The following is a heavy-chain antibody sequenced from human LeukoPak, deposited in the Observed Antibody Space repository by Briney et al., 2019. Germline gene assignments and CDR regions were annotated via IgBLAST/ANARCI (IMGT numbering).Heavy chain of an antibody. J-gene: IGHJ4*01. CDR2: IRQDGGEK. CDR1: GFTFSDYW. Sequence: GGSLRLSCAVSGFTFSDYWMNWVRQAPGKGLEWVASIRQDGGEKSYVDSVKGRFTISRDNTKNSLYLQMSSLRAEDTAVYYCARDGTAPGLYFDLWGQGTLVTVSS. V-gene: IGHV3-7*01. D-gene: IGHD6-13*01. CDR3: ARDGTAPGLYFDL.